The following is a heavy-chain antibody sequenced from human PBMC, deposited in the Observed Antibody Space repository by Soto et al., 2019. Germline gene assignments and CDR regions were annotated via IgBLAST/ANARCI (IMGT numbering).Heavy chain of an antibody. CDR3: ARQICSSTSCYKGNYYYYGMDV. CDR1: GGTFSSYT. J-gene: IGHJ6*02. V-gene: IGHV1-69*02. CDR2: IIPILGIA. D-gene: IGHD2-2*02. Sequence: QVQLVQSGAEVKKPGSSVKVSCKASGGTFSSYTISWVRQAPGQGLEWMGRIIPILGIANYAQKFQGRVTITADKPTSTAYMELRSLRSEDTAVYYCARQICSSTSCYKGNYYYYGMDVWGQGTTVTVSS.